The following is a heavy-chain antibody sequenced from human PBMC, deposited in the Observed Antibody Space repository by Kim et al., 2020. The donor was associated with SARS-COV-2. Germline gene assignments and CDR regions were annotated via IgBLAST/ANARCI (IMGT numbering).Heavy chain of an antibody. D-gene: IGHD3-10*01. CDR3: ARGGTDGSGYFYYYGMDV. V-gene: IGHV3-74*01. J-gene: IGHJ6*02. Sequence: VKGRVTISRANAKNKLYLQMNSLRAEDTSVYYCARGGTDGSGYFYYYGMDVWGQGTTVTVSS.